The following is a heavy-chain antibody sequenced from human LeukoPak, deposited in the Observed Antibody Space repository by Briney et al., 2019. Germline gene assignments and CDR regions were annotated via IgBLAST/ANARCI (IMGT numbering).Heavy chain of an antibody. V-gene: IGHV3-11*05. CDR1: GFTFRDRY. J-gene: IGHJ4*02. D-gene: IGHD1-14*01. CDR3: VTETTEGAKDY. Sequence: GGSLRLSCAASGFTFRDRYMGWVRQVPGKGLAWVSYISSSSHYTNYEASVRGRFIISRDNARDSVYLQMNSLRVEDTAIYYCVTETTEGAKDYWGQGTLATVSS. CDR2: ISSSSHYT.